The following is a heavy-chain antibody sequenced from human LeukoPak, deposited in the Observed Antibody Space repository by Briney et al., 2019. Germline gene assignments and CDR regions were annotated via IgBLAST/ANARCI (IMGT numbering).Heavy chain of an antibody. V-gene: IGHV4-34*01. J-gene: IGHJ3*02. CDR2: INHSGST. Sequence: PSETLYLTCAVYGGSFSGYYWSWIRQPPGKGLEWIGEINHSGSTNYNPSLKSRVTISVDTSKNQFSLKLSSVTAADTAVYYCARWGVLLWFGDRQDAFDIWGQGTMVTVSS. CDR3: ARWGVLLWFGDRQDAFDI. D-gene: IGHD3-10*01. CDR1: GGSFSGYY.